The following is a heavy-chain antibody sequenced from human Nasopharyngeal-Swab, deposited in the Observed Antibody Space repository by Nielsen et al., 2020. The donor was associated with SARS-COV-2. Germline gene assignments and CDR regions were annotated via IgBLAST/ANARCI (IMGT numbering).Heavy chain of an antibody. CDR1: GGSNRSRNW. CDR2: IYHSGST. V-gene: IGHV4-4*02. Sequence: SETLSRTGAVSGGSNRSRNWWSLVRQPPGKGLECIGEIYHSGSTNYNPSLKSRVTISLDKSKNQFSLKLSSVTAADTAVYYCARGEGDIAGSGHDYWGQGTLVTVSS. J-gene: IGHJ4*02. CDR3: ARGEGDIAGSGHDY. D-gene: IGHD5-12*01.